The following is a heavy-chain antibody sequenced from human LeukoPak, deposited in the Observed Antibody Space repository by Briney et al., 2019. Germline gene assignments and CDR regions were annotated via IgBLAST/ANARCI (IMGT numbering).Heavy chain of an antibody. CDR1: GFTFSSYA. V-gene: IGHV3-23*01. J-gene: IGHJ4*02. D-gene: IGHD3-3*01. CDR2: ISGSGGST. Sequence: PGGSLRLSCVASGFTFSSYAMSWVRQAPGKGLEWVSAISGSGGSTYYADSVKGRFTISRDNSKNTLYLQMNSLRAEDTAVYYCAKHSNFGLITPSDYWGQGTLVTVSS. CDR3: AKHSNFGLITPSDY.